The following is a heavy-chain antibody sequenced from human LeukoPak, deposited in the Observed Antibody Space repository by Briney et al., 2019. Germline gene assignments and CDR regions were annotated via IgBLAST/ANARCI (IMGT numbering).Heavy chain of an antibody. CDR1: GGSFSGYY. CDR3: ARRFVWGSYRHFDY. V-gene: IGHV4-34*01. J-gene: IGHJ4*02. Sequence: KTSETLSLTCAVYGGSFSGYYWSWIRQPPGKGLEWIGEINHSGSTNYNPSLKSRVTISVDTSKNQFSLKLSSVTAADTAVYYCARRFVWGSYRHFDYWGQGTLVTASS. D-gene: IGHD3-16*02. CDR2: INHSGST.